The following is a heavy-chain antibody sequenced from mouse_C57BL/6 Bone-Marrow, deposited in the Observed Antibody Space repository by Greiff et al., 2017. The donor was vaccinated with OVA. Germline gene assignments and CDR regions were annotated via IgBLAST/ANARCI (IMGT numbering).Heavy chain of an antibody. CDR3: AKNYDGSRDFDY. CDR2: IWSGGST. CDR1: GFSFTSYG. J-gene: IGHJ2*01. Sequence: QVQLQQSGPGLVQPSQSLSITCTVSGFSFTSYGVHWVRQPPGKGLEWLGVIWSGGSTDYNAAFISRLSISKDDSKSHVFFKMNSLQADDTAIYYCAKNYDGSRDFDYWGQGTTLTVTS. D-gene: IGHD1-1*01. V-gene: IGHV2-4*01.